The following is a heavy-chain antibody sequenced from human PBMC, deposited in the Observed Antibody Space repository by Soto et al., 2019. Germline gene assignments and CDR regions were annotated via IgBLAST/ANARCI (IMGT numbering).Heavy chain of an antibody. CDR3: ARVTFEYSGSSSFDY. Sequence: QVQLVQSGADVKKPGASVKVSCRSSGYTFTAYYIHWVRQAPGLGFEWVGKINPTGRSTSFAQSFQDGVTMTRDTTTTTDYFDLRGLRSKDTAVYYFARVTFEYSGSSSFDYWGQGSLVTVSS. CDR1: GYTFTAYY. V-gene: IGHV1-46*01. D-gene: IGHD6-6*01. CDR2: INPTGRST. J-gene: IGHJ4*02.